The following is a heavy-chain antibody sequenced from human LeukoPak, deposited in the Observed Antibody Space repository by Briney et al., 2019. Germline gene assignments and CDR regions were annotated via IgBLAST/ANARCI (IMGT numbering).Heavy chain of an antibody. CDR2: ISSSSSYI. Sequence: NPGGSLRLSCAASGFTFSSYSMNWVRQAPGKGLEWVSSISSSSSYIYYADSVKGRFTISRDNAKNSLYLQMNSLTAEDTAVYYCARDRSVAGTVDYWGQGTLVTVSS. V-gene: IGHV3-21*01. CDR1: GFTFSSYS. J-gene: IGHJ4*02. D-gene: IGHD6-19*01. CDR3: ARDRSVAGTVDY.